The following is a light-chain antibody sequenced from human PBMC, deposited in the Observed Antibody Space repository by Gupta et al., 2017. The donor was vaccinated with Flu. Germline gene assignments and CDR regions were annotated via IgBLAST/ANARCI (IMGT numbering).Light chain of an antibody. CDR3: QQYDDWPLT. J-gene: IGKJ1*01. CDR1: QSGSSN. V-gene: IGKV3-15*01. CDR2: GAS. Sequence: GESATLCCRASQSGSSNLAWYQQKPGQAPRLLIYGASTRATGFPDRFSGSGSGTEFTLTITSLQSEDVGIYYCQQYDDWPLTFGQGSKVEIK.